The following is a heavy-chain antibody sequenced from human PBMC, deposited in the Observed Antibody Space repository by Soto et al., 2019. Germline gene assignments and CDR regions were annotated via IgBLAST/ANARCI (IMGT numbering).Heavy chain of an antibody. CDR3: ARDERCSGGSCSSN. CDR1: GFTVSSNY. J-gene: IGHJ4*02. CDR2: IYSGGST. V-gene: IGHV3-53*04. D-gene: IGHD2-15*01. Sequence: EVQLVESGGGLVQPGGSLRLSCAASGFTVSSNYMSWVRQAPGKGLEWVSVIYSGGSTYYADSVKGRFTISRHNPKNTLYLQMNSLRAEDTAVYYCARDERCSGGSCSSNWGQGTLVTVSS.